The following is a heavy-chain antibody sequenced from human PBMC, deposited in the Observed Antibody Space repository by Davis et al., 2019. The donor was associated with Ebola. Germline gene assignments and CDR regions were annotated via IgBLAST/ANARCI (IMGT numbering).Heavy chain of an antibody. CDR1: GFRFNAYA. CDR3: AKEVEQLLVHPYYGLDV. D-gene: IGHD6-13*01. V-gene: IGHV3-23*01. Sequence: GESLKISCAGTGFRFNAYAMSWVRQAPGKGLEWVSAISGSGGNTYYADSVKGRFTLSRDNSKNTLYLQLNSLRAEDTAVYYCAKEVEQLLVHPYYGLDVWGQGTTVTVSS. J-gene: IGHJ6*02. CDR2: ISGSGGNT.